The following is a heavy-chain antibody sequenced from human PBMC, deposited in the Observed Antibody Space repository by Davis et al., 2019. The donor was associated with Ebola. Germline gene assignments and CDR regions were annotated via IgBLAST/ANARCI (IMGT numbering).Heavy chain of an antibody. CDR3: ARWTATDRAFDI. Sequence: PGGSLRLSCAASGFTFSSYSMNWVRQAPGKGLEWVSSISSSSSYIYYADSVKGRFTISRDNAKNSLYLQMNSLRDEDTAVYYCARWTATDRAFDIWGQGTMVTVSS. CDR2: ISSSSSYI. CDR1: GFTFSSYS. V-gene: IGHV3-21*01. D-gene: IGHD5-12*01. J-gene: IGHJ3*02.